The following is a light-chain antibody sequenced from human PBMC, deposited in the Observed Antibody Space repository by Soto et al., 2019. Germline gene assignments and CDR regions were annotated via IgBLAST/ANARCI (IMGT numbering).Light chain of an antibody. CDR3: QTWVTGIQI. V-gene: IGLV4-69*01. CDR2: LNSDGSH. CDR1: SGHSSYA. Sequence: QLVLTQSPSASASLGASVKLTCTLSSGHSSYAIAWHQQQPEKGPRYLMKLNSDGSHSKGDGIPDSFSGSSSGAERYLTISSLQSEDEADYYCQTWVTGIQIFGGGTKITVL. J-gene: IGLJ2*01.